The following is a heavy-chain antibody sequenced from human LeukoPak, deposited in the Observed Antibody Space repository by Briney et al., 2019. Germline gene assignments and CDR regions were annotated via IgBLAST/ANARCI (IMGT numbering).Heavy chain of an antibody. CDR3: ARDYYGSGSGWFDP. CDR2: INAGDGNT. Sequence: ASVKVSCKASGYIFTRYAMYWVRQAPGQRLEWMGWINAGDGNTKYSQKFQGRVTITRDTSASTAYMELSSLRSEDTAVYYCARDYYGSGSGWFDPWGQGTLVTVSS. J-gene: IGHJ5*02. V-gene: IGHV1-3*01. D-gene: IGHD3-10*01. CDR1: GYIFTRYA.